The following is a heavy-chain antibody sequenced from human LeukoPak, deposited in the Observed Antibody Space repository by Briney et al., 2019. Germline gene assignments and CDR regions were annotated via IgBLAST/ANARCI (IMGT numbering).Heavy chain of an antibody. Sequence: GGSLRLSCAASGFTFSRYSMNWVRQAPGKGLEWVSSISTSSIYIYYADSVKGRFTISRDNSKDTLYLQMNSLRAEDTAVYYCAKHDAGIAENYFDYWGQGTLVTVSS. CDR2: ISTSSIYI. V-gene: IGHV3-21*04. D-gene: IGHD6-13*01. CDR3: AKHDAGIAENYFDY. CDR1: GFTFSRYS. J-gene: IGHJ4*02.